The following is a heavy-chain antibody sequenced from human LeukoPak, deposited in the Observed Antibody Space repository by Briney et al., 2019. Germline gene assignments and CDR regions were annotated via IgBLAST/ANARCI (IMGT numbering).Heavy chain of an antibody. D-gene: IGHD6-13*01. CDR1: GFTFDDYA. V-gene: IGHV3-9*01. CDR2: ISWNSGSI. Sequence: GRSLRLSCAASGFTFDDYAMHWVRQAPGKGLEWVSGISWNSGSIGYADSVKGRFTISRDNAKNSLYLQMNSLRAEDTALYYCAKDSLVYDTMYPLSSSWTTFDYWGQGTLVTVSS. J-gene: IGHJ4*02. CDR3: AKDSLVYDTMYPLSSSWTTFDY.